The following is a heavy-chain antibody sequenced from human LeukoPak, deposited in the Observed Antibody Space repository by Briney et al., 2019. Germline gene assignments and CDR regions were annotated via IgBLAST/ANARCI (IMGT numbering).Heavy chain of an antibody. V-gene: IGHV1-2*02. CDR3: ARDRHSSAWYMVDY. Sequence: ASVKASCRASGYTFTGYYMHWVRQAPGQGLEWMGWINPNSGGTNYAQKFQGRVTMTRDTSVSTAYMELSSLRSDDTAVYYCARDRHSSAWYMVDYWGQGTLVTVSS. J-gene: IGHJ4*02. CDR1: GYTFTGYY. D-gene: IGHD6-13*01. CDR2: INPNSGGT.